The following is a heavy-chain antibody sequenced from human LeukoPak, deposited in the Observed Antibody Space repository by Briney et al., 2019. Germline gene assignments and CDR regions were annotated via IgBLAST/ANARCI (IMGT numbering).Heavy chain of an antibody. CDR1: GFTFSSHG. CDR3: ARGPTNGQAFDY. CDR2: IREDGSEK. D-gene: IGHD2-8*01. V-gene: IGHV3-7*01. Sequence: GGSLRLSCGASGFTFSSHGMNWVRQAPGKGLEWVASIREDGSEKTSVDSVKGRFTISRDNAKNSLYLQMDSLRAEDTAVYYCARGPTNGQAFDYWGQGTLVSVSS. J-gene: IGHJ4*02.